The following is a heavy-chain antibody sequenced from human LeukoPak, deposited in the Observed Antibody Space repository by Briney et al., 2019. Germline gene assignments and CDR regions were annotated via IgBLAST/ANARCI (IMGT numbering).Heavy chain of an antibody. CDR2: INHSGST. Sequence: PSETLSLTCAVYGGSFSGYYWSWIRQPPGKGLEWIGEINHSGSTNYNPSLKSRVTISVDTSKNQFSLKLSSVTAADTAVYYCASYLRAQDEGIAAAGAKNWFDPWGQGTLVTVSS. CDR1: GGSFSGYY. V-gene: IGHV4-34*01. CDR3: ASYLRAQDEGIAAAGAKNWFDP. D-gene: IGHD6-13*01. J-gene: IGHJ5*02.